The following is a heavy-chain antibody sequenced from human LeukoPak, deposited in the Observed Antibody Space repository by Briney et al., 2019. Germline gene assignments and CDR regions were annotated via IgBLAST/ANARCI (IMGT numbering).Heavy chain of an antibody. CDR3: ARGRRYCSGGSCKSWFDP. CDR2: INHSGST. V-gene: IGHV4-39*07. D-gene: IGHD2-15*01. J-gene: IGHJ5*02. CDR1: GGSISSSGYY. Sequence: PSETLSLTCTVSGGSISSSGYYWGWIRQPPGKGLEWIGEINHSGSTNYNPSLKSRVTISVDTSKNQFSLKLSSVTAADTAVYYCARGRRYCSGGSCKSWFDPWGQGTLVTVSS.